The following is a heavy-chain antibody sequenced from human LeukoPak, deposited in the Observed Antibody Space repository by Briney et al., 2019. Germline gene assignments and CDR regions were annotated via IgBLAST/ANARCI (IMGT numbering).Heavy chain of an antibody. V-gene: IGHV3-23*01. CDR2: ISGSGGST. Sequence: QPGGSLRLSCAASAFSLSAYNMNWVRQAPGKGLEWVSAISGSGGSTYYADSVKGRFTISRDNSKNTLYLQMNSLRAEDTAVYYCAKGDDYGYPLFDYWGQGTLVTVSS. J-gene: IGHJ4*02. CDR1: AFSLSAYN. CDR3: AKGDDYGYPLFDY. D-gene: IGHD4-17*01.